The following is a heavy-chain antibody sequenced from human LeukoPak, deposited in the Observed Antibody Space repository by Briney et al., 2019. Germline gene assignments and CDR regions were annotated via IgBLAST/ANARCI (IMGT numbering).Heavy chain of an antibody. D-gene: IGHD3-10*01. Sequence: ASVKVPCKASGYTFTSYGISWVRQAPGQGLEWMGWISAYNGNTNYAQKLQGRVTMTTDTSTSTAYMELRSLRSDDTAVYYCARDHYYGSGSYYNRHYYYMDVWGKGTTVTISS. CDR3: ARDHYYGSGSYYNRHYYYMDV. CDR2: ISAYNGNT. J-gene: IGHJ6*03. V-gene: IGHV1-18*01. CDR1: GYTFTSYG.